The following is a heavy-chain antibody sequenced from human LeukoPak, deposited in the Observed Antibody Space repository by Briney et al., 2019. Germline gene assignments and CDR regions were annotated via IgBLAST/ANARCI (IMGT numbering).Heavy chain of an antibody. CDR3: ARGGAYYGSGSEPDY. V-gene: IGHV1-18*01. Sequence: ASVKVSCKASGHTFTNYGITWVRQAPGQGLEWMGWISAYNGNTNYAQKLQGRVTMTTDTSTSTAYMGLRSLRSDDTAVYYCARGGAYYGSGSEPDYWGQGTLVTVSS. CDR1: GHTFTNYG. CDR2: ISAYNGNT. D-gene: IGHD3-10*01. J-gene: IGHJ4*02.